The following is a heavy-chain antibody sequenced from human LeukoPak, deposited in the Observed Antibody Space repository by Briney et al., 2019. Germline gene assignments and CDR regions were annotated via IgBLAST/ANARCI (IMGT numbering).Heavy chain of an antibody. CDR1: GFAVSSNY. CDR3: ASPKFYDFWSGYPDNQDY. CDR2: IYSGGGT. J-gene: IGHJ4*02. V-gene: IGHV3-66*02. D-gene: IGHD3-3*01. Sequence: GGSLRLSCAASGFAVSSNYMSWVRQAPGKGLDWVSVIYSGGGTYYADSVKGRFTISRDNSKNTLYLQMNSLRAEDTAVYYCASPKFYDFWSGYPDNQDYWGQGTLVTVSS.